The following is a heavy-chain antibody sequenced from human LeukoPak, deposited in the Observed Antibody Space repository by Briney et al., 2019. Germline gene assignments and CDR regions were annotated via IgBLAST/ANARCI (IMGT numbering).Heavy chain of an antibody. CDR3: ARDYGMDV. Sequence: PSETLSLTCTVSGGSISSYYWSWIRQPPGKGLEWIGYIHYSGSTNYNPSLKSRVTISVDTSKNQFSLKLSSVTAADTAVYYCARDYGMDVWGQGTTVTVSS. J-gene: IGHJ6*02. CDR1: GGSISSYY. CDR2: IHYSGST. V-gene: IGHV4-59*01.